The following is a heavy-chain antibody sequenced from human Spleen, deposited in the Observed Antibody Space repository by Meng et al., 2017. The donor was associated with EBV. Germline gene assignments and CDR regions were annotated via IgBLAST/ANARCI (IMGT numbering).Heavy chain of an antibody. CDR2: VDPQDGDT. Sequence: EVQMLQFGAEMKKPGATMIISCKVSGYTFTKYYVHWVQQAPGKGLEWMGLVDPQDGDTRYAEKFQGRLTITADTSTDTSYMELSSLGFDDTAVYYCATMTSSPPDSWGQGTLVTVSS. CDR1: GYTFTKYY. D-gene: IGHD3-10*01. CDR3: ATMTSSPPDS. J-gene: IGHJ5*01. V-gene: IGHV1-69-2*01.